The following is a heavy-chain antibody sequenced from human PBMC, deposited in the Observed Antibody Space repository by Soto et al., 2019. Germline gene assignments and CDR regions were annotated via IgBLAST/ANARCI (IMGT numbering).Heavy chain of an antibody. CDR3: AHGNLAAAGRGGTYYFDY. V-gene: IGHV2-5*02. D-gene: IGHD6-13*01. Sequence: QITLKESGPPLVKPTQTLTLTCTFSGFSLGTSGVGVGWIRQPPGKALEWLALIYWDDDKRYSPSLKSRLTITKDTSKNPVVLTMTNMDPVDTATYYCAHGNLAAAGRGGTYYFDYWGQGTLVTVSS. J-gene: IGHJ4*02. CDR1: GFSLGTSGVG. CDR2: IYWDDDK.